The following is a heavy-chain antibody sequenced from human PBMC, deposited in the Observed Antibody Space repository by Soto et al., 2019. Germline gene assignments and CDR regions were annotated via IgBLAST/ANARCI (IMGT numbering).Heavy chain of an antibody. J-gene: IGHJ3*02. CDR3: ARGERNYDFWSGTNDAFDI. CDR2: INHSGST. CDR1: GGSFSGYY. V-gene: IGHV4-34*01. Sequence: SETLSLTCAVYGGSFSGYYWSRIRQPPGKGLEWIGEINHSGSTNYNPSLKSRVTISVDTSKNQFSLKLSSVTAADTAVYYCARGERNYDFWSGTNDAFDIWGQGTMVTVSS. D-gene: IGHD3-3*01.